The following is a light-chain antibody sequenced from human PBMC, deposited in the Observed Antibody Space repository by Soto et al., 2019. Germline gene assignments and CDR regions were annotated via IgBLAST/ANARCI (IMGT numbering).Light chain of an antibody. V-gene: IGKV3-15*01. CDR2: GAS. CDR3: QQYNNWPQT. Sequence: EIVMTQSPATLSVSPGGRATLSCRASQTISGTLAWYQQNPGQAPRLLIYGASTRATGIPARFSGSGSGTEFTLTISSLQSEDFAVYYCQQYNNWPQTFGQGTRLEIK. CDR1: QTISGT. J-gene: IGKJ5*01.